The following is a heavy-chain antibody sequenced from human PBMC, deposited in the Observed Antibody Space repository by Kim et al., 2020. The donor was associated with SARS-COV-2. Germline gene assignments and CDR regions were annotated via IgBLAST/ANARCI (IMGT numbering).Heavy chain of an antibody. J-gene: IGHJ6*02. CDR3: ARSSGNWNSYYYYYGMDV. CDR2: IYHSGST. Sequence: SETLSLTCAVSGGSISSSNWWSWVRQPPGKGLEWIGEIYHSGSTNYNPSLKSRVTISVDKSKNQFSLKLSSVTAADTAVYYCARSSGNWNSYYYYYGMDVWGQGTTVTVSS. CDR1: GGSISSSNW. V-gene: IGHV4-4*02. D-gene: IGHD1-7*01.